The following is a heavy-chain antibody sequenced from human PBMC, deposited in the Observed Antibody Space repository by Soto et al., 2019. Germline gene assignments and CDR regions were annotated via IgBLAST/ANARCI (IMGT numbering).Heavy chain of an antibody. D-gene: IGHD3-3*01. CDR1: GFTFSSYW. Sequence: GGSLRLSCAASGFTFSSYWMHWVRQAPGKGLVWVSRINSDGSSTSYADSVKGRFTISRDNAKNTLYLQMNSLRAEDTAVYCCARGDGSYYDFWSGYYLADYYYYMDVWGKGTTVTVSS. CDR3: ARGDGSYYDFWSGYYLADYYYYMDV. J-gene: IGHJ6*03. V-gene: IGHV3-74*01. CDR2: INSDGSST.